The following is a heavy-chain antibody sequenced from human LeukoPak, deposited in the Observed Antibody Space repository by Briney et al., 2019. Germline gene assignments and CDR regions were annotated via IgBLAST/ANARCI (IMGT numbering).Heavy chain of an antibody. CDR3: AKDGKDIVATFWFDP. CDR2: IWYDGSNK. D-gene: IGHD5-12*01. J-gene: IGHJ5*02. CDR1: GFTFSSYG. Sequence: GGSLRLSCAASGFTFSSYGMHWVRQAPGKGLEWVAVIWYDGSNKYYADSVKGRFTVSRGNSKNTLYLQMNSLRAEDTAVYYCAKDGKDIVATFWFDPWGQGTLVTVSS. V-gene: IGHV3-33*06.